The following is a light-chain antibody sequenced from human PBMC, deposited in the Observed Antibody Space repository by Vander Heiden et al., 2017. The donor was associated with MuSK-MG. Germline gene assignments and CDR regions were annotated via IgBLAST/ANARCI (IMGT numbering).Light chain of an antibody. V-gene: IGLV3-1*01. Sequence: SYEVTQPPSVSVSPGQTANITCSGDKLGAKYASWYQQKPGQSPVLVVYQDNKRPSGIPERFSGSDSGNTVTLTISGTQSMDEADYFCQAWDSSTVIFGGGTKLTVL. CDR3: QAWDSSTVI. J-gene: IGLJ2*01. CDR1: KLGAKY. CDR2: QDN.